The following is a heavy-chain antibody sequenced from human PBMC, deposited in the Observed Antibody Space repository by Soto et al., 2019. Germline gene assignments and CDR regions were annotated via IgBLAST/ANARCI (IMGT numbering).Heavy chain of an antibody. CDR2: ISAHNGNT. CDR1: GYTFTSYG. CDR3: ARWRYGDY. Sequence: QVHLVQSGAEVKKPGASVKVSCKGSGYTFTSYGITWVRQAPGQGLEWRGWISAHNGNTDYAQKLQGRGTVTRDTSTSTAYVELRSLRSDDTAVYYCARWRYGDYWGQGALVTVSS. J-gene: IGHJ4*02. V-gene: IGHV1-18*01. D-gene: IGHD1-1*01.